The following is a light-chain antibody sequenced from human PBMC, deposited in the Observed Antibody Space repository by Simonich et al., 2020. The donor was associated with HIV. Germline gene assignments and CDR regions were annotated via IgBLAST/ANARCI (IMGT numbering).Light chain of an antibody. CDR3: QQYGSSPT. V-gene: IGKV3-20*01. CDR2: GAF. J-gene: IGKJ2*01. Sequence: EIVLTQSPGTLSLSPGERATLSCRASQSVSSSFLAWYQQNPGKAPRLLIYGAFSRATGIPDRFSGSGSGTDFTLTISRLEPEDFAVYYCQQYGSSPTFGQGTKLEIK. CDR1: QSVSSSF.